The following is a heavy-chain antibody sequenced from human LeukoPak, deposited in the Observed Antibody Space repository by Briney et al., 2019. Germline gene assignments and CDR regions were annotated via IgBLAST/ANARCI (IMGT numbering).Heavy chain of an antibody. Sequence: AVKVLCNAAGYTFTSCGFSWVRQPPAQGIGWMGWISTYNGSTNYEQTLQGRVTMTTDTSTSKASMELRSLRSDDTAVYYFARDHTIFGVVTFDIWGQGTMVTVSS. CDR3: ARDHTIFGVVTFDI. D-gene: IGHD3-3*01. J-gene: IGHJ3*02. CDR2: ISTYNGST. V-gene: IGHV1-18*01. CDR1: GYTFTSCG.